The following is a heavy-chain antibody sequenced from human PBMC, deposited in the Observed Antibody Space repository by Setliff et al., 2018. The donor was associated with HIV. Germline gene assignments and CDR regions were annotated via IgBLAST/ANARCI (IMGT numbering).Heavy chain of an antibody. V-gene: IGHV4-4*07. CDR3: SRLGRAIDDGGSSLRLDF. J-gene: IGHJ4*02. CDR1: GGSMSTYY. CDR2: IYTSGTT. D-gene: IGHD2-21*01. Sequence: SETLSLTCSASGGSMSTYYWSWIRQPAGKGLEWIGRIYTSGTTNYNPSLRSRVTLSMETSNTRFSLWLRSATAADTATYFCSRLGRAIDDGGSSLRLDFWGQGMLVTVSS.